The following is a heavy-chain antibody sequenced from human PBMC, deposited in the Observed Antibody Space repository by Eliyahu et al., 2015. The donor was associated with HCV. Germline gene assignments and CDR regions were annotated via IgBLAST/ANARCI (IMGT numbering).Heavy chain of an antibody. J-gene: IGHJ6*02. CDR3: ARGGFMALDV. D-gene: IGHD2-15*01. CDR1: GFTVSNNY. Sequence: EVQMVESGGGLVQPGGSLRLSCAASGFTVSNNYMSWVRQAPGKGLDWVSVIYIDANTYYADSVKGRFTISRDSSKNTLYLQMNSLRVEDTAVYYCARGGFMALDVWGQGTTVTVSS. V-gene: IGHV3-66*02. CDR2: IYIDANT.